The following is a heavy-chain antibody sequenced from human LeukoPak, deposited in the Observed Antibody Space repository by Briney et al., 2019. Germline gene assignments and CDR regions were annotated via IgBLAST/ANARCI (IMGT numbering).Heavy chain of an antibody. Sequence: GESLKISCKGSGYSFTSYWIGWVRQMPGKGLEWTGIIYPGDSDTRYSPSFQGQVTISADKSISTAYLQWSSLKASDTAMYYCARQGALYGDYVDNWFDPWGQGTLVTVSS. CDR3: ARQGALYGDYVDNWFDP. V-gene: IGHV5-51*01. D-gene: IGHD4-17*01. J-gene: IGHJ5*02. CDR2: IYPGDSDT. CDR1: GYSFTSYW.